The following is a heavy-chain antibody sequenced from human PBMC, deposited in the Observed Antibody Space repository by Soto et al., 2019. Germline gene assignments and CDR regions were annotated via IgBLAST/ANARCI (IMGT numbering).Heavy chain of an antibody. V-gene: IGHV1-69*13. J-gene: IGHJ5*01. CDR1: GGTFSSYA. Sequence: SVKVSCKASGGTFSSYAISWVRQAPGQGLEWMGGIIPIFGTANYAQKFQGRVTITADESTSTAYMELSSLRSEDTAVYYCARGSGARITMVRGVDPRFDPWGQGTMVTVSS. D-gene: IGHD3-10*01. CDR3: ARGSGARITMVRGVDPRFDP. CDR2: IIPIFGTA.